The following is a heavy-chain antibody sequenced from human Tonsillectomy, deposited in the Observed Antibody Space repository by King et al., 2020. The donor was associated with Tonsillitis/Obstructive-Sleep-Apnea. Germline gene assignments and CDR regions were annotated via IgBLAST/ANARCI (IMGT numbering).Heavy chain of an antibody. D-gene: IGHD3-10*01. J-gene: IGHJ4*02. CDR1: GFTFDDYT. Sequence: QLVQSGGVVVQPGGSLRLSCAASGFTFDDYTMHWVRQVPGKGLEWVSLIRWDGGYTYYADSVKGRFTISRDNSKNSLYLQMNSLRTEDTALYYCAKGGDASGSYYLLDYWGQGTLVTVSS. CDR2: IRWDGGYT. CDR3: AKGGDASGSYYLLDY. V-gene: IGHV3-43*01.